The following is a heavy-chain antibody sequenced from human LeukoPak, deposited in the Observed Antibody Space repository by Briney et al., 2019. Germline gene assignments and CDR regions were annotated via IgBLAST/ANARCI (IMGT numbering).Heavy chain of an antibody. V-gene: IGHV4-38-2*02. Sequence: SETLSLTCTVPGYSISSGYYWGWIRQPPGKGLEWTGSIDHSGSTYYNPSLKSRITISVDTSKNQFSLKLNSVTAADTAVYYCAKSNGYGLIDIWGQGTMVTVSS. CDR2: IDHSGST. J-gene: IGHJ3*02. CDR3: AKSNGYGLIDI. CDR1: GYSISSGYY. D-gene: IGHD3-22*01.